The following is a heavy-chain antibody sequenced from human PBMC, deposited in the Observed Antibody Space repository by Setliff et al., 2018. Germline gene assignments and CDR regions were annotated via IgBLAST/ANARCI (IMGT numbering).Heavy chain of an antibody. J-gene: IGHJ5*02. CDR3: ARDLKVDTAMVEYNWFDP. CDR2: INPSGGST. D-gene: IGHD5-18*01. CDR1: GYTFTSYY. Sequence: ASVQVSCKPSGYTFTSYYMHWVRQAPGQGLEWMGIINPSGGSTSYEQKFQGRVTMTRDTSTSTVYMELSSLRSEDTAVYYCARDLKVDTAMVEYNWFDPWGQGTRVTVSS. V-gene: IGHV1-46*01.